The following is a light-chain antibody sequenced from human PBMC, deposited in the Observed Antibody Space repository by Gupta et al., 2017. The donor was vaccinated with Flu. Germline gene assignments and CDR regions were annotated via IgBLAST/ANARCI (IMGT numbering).Light chain of an antibody. J-gene: IGKJ5*01. CDR2: DAS. Sequence: EIVLTQSPATLSLSPGERATLSCRASQSVSSYLGWFQQKPGQAPRLLIYDASNRATGIPARFSGSGSGTDFTLTISSLEPDDFAVYYCQQRSNWPTFGQGTRLEIK. V-gene: IGKV3-11*01. CDR1: QSVSSY. CDR3: QQRSNWPT.